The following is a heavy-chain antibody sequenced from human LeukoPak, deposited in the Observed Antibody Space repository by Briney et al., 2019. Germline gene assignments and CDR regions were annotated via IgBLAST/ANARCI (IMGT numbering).Heavy chain of an antibody. CDR2: IYYSGST. J-gene: IGHJ4*02. V-gene: IGHV4-39*07. D-gene: IGHD4-17*01. Sequence: SETLSLTCTVSGGSISSSSYYWGWIRQPPGKGLEWIGSIYYSGSTYYNPSLKSRVTISVDTSKNQFSLKLSSVTAADTAVYYCARDLYGDYVRYYFDYWGQGTLVTVSS. CDR3: ARDLYGDYVRYYFDY. CDR1: GGSISSSSYY.